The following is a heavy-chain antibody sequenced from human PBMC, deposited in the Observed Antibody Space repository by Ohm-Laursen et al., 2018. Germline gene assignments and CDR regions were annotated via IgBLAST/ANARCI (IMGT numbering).Heavy chain of an antibody. V-gene: IGHV4-4*07. Sequence: GTLSLTCSVSGGSISSYYWSWIRQPAGKGLEWIGRIYTSGSTNYNPSLKSRVTMSVDTSKNQFSLKLSSVTAADTAVYYCARDTKVLSDWFDPWGQGTLVTVSS. D-gene: IGHD4/OR15-4a*01. CDR3: ARDTKVLSDWFDP. J-gene: IGHJ5*02. CDR1: GGSISSYY. CDR2: IYTSGST.